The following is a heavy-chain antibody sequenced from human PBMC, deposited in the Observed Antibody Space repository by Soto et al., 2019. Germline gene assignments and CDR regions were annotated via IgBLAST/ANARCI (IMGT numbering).Heavy chain of an antibody. V-gene: IGHV4-34*01. J-gene: IGHJ4*02. CDR3: ARRRGYYFRVRNYFDY. CDR2: INHSGST. Sequence: SETLSLTFAVYGGSFSGYYWSWIRQPTGKGLEWIGEINHSGSTNYNPSLKSRVPISVDTSKNQFSLKLSSVTAADPAVYYCARRRGYYFRVRNYFDYRGQGTPVTVS. CDR1: GGSFSGYY. D-gene: IGHD3-22*01.